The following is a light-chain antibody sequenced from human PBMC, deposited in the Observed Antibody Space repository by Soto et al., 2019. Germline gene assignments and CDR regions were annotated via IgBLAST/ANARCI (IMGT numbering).Light chain of an antibody. CDR2: EVS. J-gene: IGLJ3*02. CDR1: RDDVGGYNY. V-gene: IGLV2-14*01. Sequence: QSALTQPASVSGSPGQSITISCTGTRDDVGGYNYVSWYQQYPGKAPKLMIYEVSYRPSGVSNRFSGSRSGHTASLSISGLQAEDEADYDCSAYTNIGTLVFGGGTKLTVL. CDR3: SAYTNIGTLV.